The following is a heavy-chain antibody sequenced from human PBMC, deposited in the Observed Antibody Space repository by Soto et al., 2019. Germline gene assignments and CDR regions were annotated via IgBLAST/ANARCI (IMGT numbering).Heavy chain of an antibody. V-gene: IGHV1-3*01. Sequence: KFRGRVTITRDTSASTAYMELSSLRSEDTAVYYCARAFCSGGSCYFITYYFDYWGQGTLVTVSS. CDR3: ARAFCSGGSCYFITYYFDY. D-gene: IGHD2-15*01. J-gene: IGHJ4*02.